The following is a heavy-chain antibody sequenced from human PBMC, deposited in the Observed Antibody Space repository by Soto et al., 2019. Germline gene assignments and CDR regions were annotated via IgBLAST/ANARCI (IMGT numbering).Heavy chain of an antibody. V-gene: IGHV1-18*01. CDR3: ARDRVVVVPSIIPTYYDYDMDV. J-gene: IGHJ6*02. D-gene: IGHD3-3*01. Sequence: ASVKVSCKASGYIFTNYVISWVLQGPGEGAEWMGWSSGYNGNTNYAQKFQDRVTMTTDTSTSTAYMELRSLGSDDTAVYYCARDRVVVVPSIIPTYYDYDMDVWGQGTTVTVSS. CDR1: GYIFTNYV. CDR2: SSGYNGNT.